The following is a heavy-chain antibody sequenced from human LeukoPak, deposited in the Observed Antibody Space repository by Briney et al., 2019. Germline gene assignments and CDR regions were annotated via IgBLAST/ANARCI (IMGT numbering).Heavy chain of an antibody. CDR1: GFSIYTYG. CDR3: ARRALRGQTVRGGHHLGP. D-gene: IGHD1-14*01. CDR2: ISDDGLNT. Sequence: GGSLRLSCVASGFSIYTYGMNWVRQAPGKGLEWVATISDDGLNTYYSDSVKGRFTISRDDSNNALSLEMTSLRSEDTAIYYCARRALRGQTVRGGHHLGPWGLGTLVTVSS. V-gene: IGHV3-30*03. J-gene: IGHJ5*02.